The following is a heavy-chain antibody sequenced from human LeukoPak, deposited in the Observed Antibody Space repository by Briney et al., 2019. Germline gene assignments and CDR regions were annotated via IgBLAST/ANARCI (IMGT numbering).Heavy chain of an antibody. V-gene: IGHV1-2*04. Sequence: GASVKVSCKASGYTLTGYYMHWVRQAPGQGLEWMGWINPNSGGTNYAQKFQGWVTMTRDTSISTAYMELSRLRSDDTAVYYCARRLYYGSGPFDYWGQGTLVTVSS. D-gene: IGHD3-10*01. CDR1: GYTLTGYY. J-gene: IGHJ4*02. CDR3: ARRLYYGSGPFDY. CDR2: INPNSGGT.